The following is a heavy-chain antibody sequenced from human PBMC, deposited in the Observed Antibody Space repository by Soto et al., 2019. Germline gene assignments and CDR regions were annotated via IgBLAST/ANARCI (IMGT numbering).Heavy chain of an antibody. V-gene: IGHV4-59*08. J-gene: IGHJ4*02. CDR3: ARRYGSAIDY. CDR2: IYYSGST. D-gene: IGHD1-26*01. Sequence: SETLSLTCTVSGGSISNDYWSWIRQPPGKGLEWIGYIYYSGSTNYNPSLKSRVTISVDTSKNQFSLKLSSVTAADTAVYYCARRYGSAIDYWGQGTLVTVSS. CDR1: GGSISNDY.